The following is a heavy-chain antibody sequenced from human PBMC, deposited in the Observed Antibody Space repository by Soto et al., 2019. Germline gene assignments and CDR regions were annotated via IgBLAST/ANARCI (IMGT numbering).Heavy chain of an antibody. CDR2: ISGSGGST. V-gene: IGHV3-23*01. CDR3: AKGLALMADH. J-gene: IGHJ4*02. Sequence: WWSLRLSCAASGFTFSSYAMSWCRQAPGKGLEWVSAISGSGGSTYYADPVKGRFTISRDNSKNTLYLQMDRLRVEDTAVYFCAKGLALMADHWGQGTPVTVSS. D-gene: IGHD2-21*01. CDR1: GFTFSSYA.